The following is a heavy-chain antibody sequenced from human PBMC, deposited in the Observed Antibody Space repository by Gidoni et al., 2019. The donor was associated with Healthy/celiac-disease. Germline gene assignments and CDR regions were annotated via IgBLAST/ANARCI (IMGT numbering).Heavy chain of an antibody. CDR2: IYYTGST. CDR1: GVSVSSGSYY. CDR3: ARIAILGATTPFDY. J-gene: IGHJ4*02. Sequence: QVQLQESGPGLVKPSETLSLTCTVSGVSVSSGSYYWSWIRQPPGKGLEWIGYIYYTGSTNYHPSLKSRVTISVDTSKNQFSLQLSSLTAADTAVYYCARIAILGATTPFDYWGQGTLVTVSS. D-gene: IGHD1-26*01. V-gene: IGHV4-61*01.